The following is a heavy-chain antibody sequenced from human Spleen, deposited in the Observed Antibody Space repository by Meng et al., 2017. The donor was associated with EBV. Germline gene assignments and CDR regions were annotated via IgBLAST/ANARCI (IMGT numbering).Heavy chain of an antibody. Sequence: VRLRKLVAGPLKPSENLSLTRAVYGGSVSGFYWIWIRQSPEKGLEWIGESNHSGSTTYNPSLKSRVTISVDTSKDQFSLRLTSVTAADTAIYYCARGRTVARSPWSDPWGQGTLVTVSS. V-gene: IGHV4-34*02. D-gene: IGHD6-6*01. CDR2: SNHSGST. J-gene: IGHJ5*02. CDR1: GGSVSGFY. CDR3: ARGRTVARSPWSDP.